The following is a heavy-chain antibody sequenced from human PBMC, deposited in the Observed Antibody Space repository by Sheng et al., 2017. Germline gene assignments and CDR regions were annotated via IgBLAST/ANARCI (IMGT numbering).Heavy chain of an antibody. CDR2: IFTIFRTT. CDR1: RGAFSSYG. V-gene: IGHV1-69*13. J-gene: IGHJ6*02. D-gene: IGHD1-7*01. CDR3: ARNSRELFYHMDV. Sequence: QVQLVQSGAEMKKPGSSVKVSCKAPRGAFSSYGVSWVRQAPGQGLEWMGGIFTIFRTTNYAQKFQGRVTITADESTSTAYMELTSLSSDDTAVYYCARNSRELFYHMDVWGQGTTVVVSS.